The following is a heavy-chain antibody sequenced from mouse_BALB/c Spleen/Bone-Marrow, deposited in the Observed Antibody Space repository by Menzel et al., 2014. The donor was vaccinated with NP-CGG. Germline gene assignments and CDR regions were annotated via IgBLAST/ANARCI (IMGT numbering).Heavy chain of an antibody. V-gene: IGHV3-6*02. CDR2: ISYDCSN. D-gene: IGHD2-3*01. J-gene: IGHJ2*01. CDR1: GYSITSGYY. CDR3: ARDWDGYFFDY. Sequence: EVHLHQSGPGLVKPSQSLSLTCSVTGYSITSGYYWNWIRQFPGNKLEWMGYISYDCSNNYNPSLKNRISITRDTSKNQLFLKVNSVTTEDTATYYCARDWDGYFFDYWGQGTTLTVSS.